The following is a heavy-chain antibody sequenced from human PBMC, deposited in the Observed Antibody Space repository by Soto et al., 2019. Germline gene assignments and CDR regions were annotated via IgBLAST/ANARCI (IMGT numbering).Heavy chain of an antibody. V-gene: IGHV3-74*03. CDR3: ATAEVDY. CDR1: VFTFGDYW. CDR2: MTGDGRTT. Sequence: PGGSLGISCAASVFTFGDYWMHWVRQPPGKGPEWVSRMTGDGRTTQYADSVKGRLTASRDNAKSTLYLQMNSLRAEDTAVYYCATAEVDYWGPGTMVTVSS. J-gene: IGHJ4*02.